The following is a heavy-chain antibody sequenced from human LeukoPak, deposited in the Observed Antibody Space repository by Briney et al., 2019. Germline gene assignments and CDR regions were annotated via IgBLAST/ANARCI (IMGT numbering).Heavy chain of an antibody. D-gene: IGHD2-15*01. V-gene: IGHV4-39*07. Sequence: SETLSLTCTVSGGSISSTSYYWGWIRQPPGKGLEWIGSIYYSGSTYYNPSLKSRVTISVDTSKNQFSLKLNSVAAADTAVYYCARDRPGLSYFDYWGQGTLVTVSS. J-gene: IGHJ4*02. CDR1: GGSISSTSYY. CDR3: ARDRPGLSYFDY. CDR2: IYYSGST.